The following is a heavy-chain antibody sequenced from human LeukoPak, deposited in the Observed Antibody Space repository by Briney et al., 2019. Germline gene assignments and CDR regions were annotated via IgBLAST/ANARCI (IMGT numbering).Heavy chain of an antibody. CDR2: IKQDGNEK. Sequence: GGSLRLSCAASGFTFSSYWMTWVRQAPGKGLEWVASIKQDGNEKYYVDSVKGRFTISRDNARNSLYLQMNSLRAEDAAVYYCATPFGDYILNSFDIWGQGTMVTVSS. V-gene: IGHV3-7*03. CDR3: ATPFGDYILNSFDI. CDR1: GFTFSSYW. D-gene: IGHD4-17*01. J-gene: IGHJ3*02.